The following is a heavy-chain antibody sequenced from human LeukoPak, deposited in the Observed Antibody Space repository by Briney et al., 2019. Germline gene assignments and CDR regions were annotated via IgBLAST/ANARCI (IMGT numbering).Heavy chain of an antibody. CDR2: ISAYNGNT. V-gene: IGHV1-18*01. J-gene: IGHJ4*02. CDR3: ARVGYDILTGPSPMFDY. D-gene: IGHD3-9*01. CDR1: GYTFTSYG. Sequence: GASVKVSCKASGYTFTSYGISWVRQVPGQGLEWMGWISAYNGNTNYAQKLQGRVTMTTDTSTSTAYMELRSLRSDDTAVYYCARVGYDILTGPSPMFDYWGQGTLVTVSS.